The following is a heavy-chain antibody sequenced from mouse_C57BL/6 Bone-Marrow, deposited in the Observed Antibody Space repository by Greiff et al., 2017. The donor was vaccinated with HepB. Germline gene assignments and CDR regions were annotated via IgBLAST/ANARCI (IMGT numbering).Heavy chain of an antibody. CDR3: ARCLITTVVAYYFDY. Sequence: VQLQQSGPELVKPGDSVKISCKASGYSFTGYFMNWVMQSHGKSLEWIGRINPYNGDTFYNQKFKGKATLTVDKSSSTAHMELRSLTSEDSAVYYCARCLITTVVAYYFDYWGQGTTLTVSS. D-gene: IGHD1-1*01. CDR1: GYSFTGYF. V-gene: IGHV1-20*01. J-gene: IGHJ2*01. CDR2: INPYNGDT.